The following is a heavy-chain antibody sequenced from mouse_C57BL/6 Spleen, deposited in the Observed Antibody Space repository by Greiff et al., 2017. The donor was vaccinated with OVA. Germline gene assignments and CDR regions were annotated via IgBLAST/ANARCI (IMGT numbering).Heavy chain of an antibody. CDR2: IYPGNSDT. J-gene: IGHJ3*01. CDR1: GYTFTSYW. CDR3: TRSGLYRQFAY. V-gene: IGHV1-5*01. D-gene: IGHD2-14*01. Sequence: EVQLQQSGTVLARPGASVKMSCKTSGYTFTSYWMHWVKQRPGQGLEWIGAIYPGNSDTSYNQKFKGKAKLTAVTSASTAYMELSSLTNEDSAVYYCTRSGLYRQFAYWGQGTLVTVSA.